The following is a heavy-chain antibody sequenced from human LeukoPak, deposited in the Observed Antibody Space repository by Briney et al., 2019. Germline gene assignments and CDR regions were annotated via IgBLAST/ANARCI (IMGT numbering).Heavy chain of an antibody. V-gene: IGHV3-66*01. D-gene: IGHD6-13*01. Sequence: GGSLRLSCAASGFTVSSNYMSWVRQAPGKGLEWVSVIYSGGSTYYADSVKGRFTISRDNSKNTLYLQMNSLRAEDTAVYYCAREPLAAAGAYYFDYWGQGTLVTVSS. CDR2: IYSGGST. CDR1: GFTVSSNY. J-gene: IGHJ4*02. CDR3: AREPLAAAGAYYFDY.